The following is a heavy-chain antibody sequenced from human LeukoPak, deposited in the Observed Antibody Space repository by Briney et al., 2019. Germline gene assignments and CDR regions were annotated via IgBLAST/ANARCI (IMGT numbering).Heavy chain of an antibody. V-gene: IGHV4-34*01. CDR2: INHSGST. CDR1: GGSFSGFY. CDR3: ARGGYSPFDY. J-gene: IGHJ4*02. Sequence: SETLSLTCAVYGGSFSGFYWSWIRQPPGKGLEWIGEINHSGSTNYNPSLKSRVTISVDTSKNQFSLKLSSVTAADTAVYYCARGGYSPFDYWGQGTLVTVSS. D-gene: IGHD5-18*01.